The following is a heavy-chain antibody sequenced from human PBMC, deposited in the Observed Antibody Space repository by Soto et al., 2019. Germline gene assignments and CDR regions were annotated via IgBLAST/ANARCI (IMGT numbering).Heavy chain of an antibody. D-gene: IGHD2-2*01. Sequence: PGESLKISCKGSGYSFTSYWISWVRQMPGKGLEWMGRIDPSDSYTNYSPSFQGHVTISADKSISTAYLQWSSLKASDTAMYYCASRVVPAAWDSYYYYGMDVWGQGTTVTVSS. CDR3: ASRVVPAAWDSYYYYGMDV. CDR1: GYSFTSYW. CDR2: IDPSDSYT. J-gene: IGHJ6*02. V-gene: IGHV5-10-1*01.